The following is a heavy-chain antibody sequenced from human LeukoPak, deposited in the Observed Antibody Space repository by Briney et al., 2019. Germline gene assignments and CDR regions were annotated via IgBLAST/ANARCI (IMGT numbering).Heavy chain of an antibody. CDR3: AKDLDSWKFGYGHYYFDY. J-gene: IGHJ4*02. Sequence: PGGSLRLSCAASGFTFGSYAMGWVRQAPGKGLEWVSAISSSGASTYYADSVKGRFTISRDNSKNTLYLQMNSLRAGDTAVYYCAKDLDSWKFGYGHYYFDYWGQGTLVTVSS. D-gene: IGHD1-20*01. CDR2: ISSSGAST. V-gene: IGHV3-23*01. CDR1: GFTFGSYA.